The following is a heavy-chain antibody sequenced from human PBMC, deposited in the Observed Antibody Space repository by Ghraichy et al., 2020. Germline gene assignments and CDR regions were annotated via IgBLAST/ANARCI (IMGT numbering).Heavy chain of an antibody. Sequence: ASVVSCKASGYTFTGYTMHWVRHAPGQGLEWMGWINPNSGGTNYAQKFEGRVTMTRDTSISTVYMELIRLTSDDTAVYYCARLGMDVWGQGTTVTVSS. V-gene: IGHV1-2*02. CDR3: ARLGMDV. CDR2: INPNSGGT. D-gene: IGHD7-27*01. CDR1: GYTFTGYT. J-gene: IGHJ6*02.